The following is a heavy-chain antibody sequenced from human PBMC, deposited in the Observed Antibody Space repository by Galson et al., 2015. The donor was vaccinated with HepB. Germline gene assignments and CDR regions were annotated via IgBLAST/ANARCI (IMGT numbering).Heavy chain of an antibody. D-gene: IGHD2-21*01. CDR1: GYSMNIGYY. V-gene: IGHV4-38-2*01. J-gene: IGHJ4*02. Sequence: ETLSLTCDVSGYSMNIGYYWGWIRQPPGKGLEWIGNIYHGGSTYYNPSLMSRVTMSLGTSNNQFSLKLNSVTAADTAVYYCASTIAYPGDFWGQGTLVIVSS. CDR3: ASTIAYPGDF. CDR2: IYHGGST.